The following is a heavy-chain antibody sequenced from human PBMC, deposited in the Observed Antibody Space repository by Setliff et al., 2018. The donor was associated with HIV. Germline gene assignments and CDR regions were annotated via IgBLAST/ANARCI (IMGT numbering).Heavy chain of an antibody. D-gene: IGHD1-1*01. V-gene: IGHV1-18*01. J-gene: IGHJ5*02. Sequence: SVKVSCKISGYIFSHYGVTWVRQAPGQGLEYMGYISGYTGITHYAQSFQGRVTMTTDPSKYTAYMELRSLKYDDTAVCYCARDAGTGGPGRWVDPWGQGTMVTVSS. CDR1: GYIFSHYG. CDR3: ARDAGTGGPGRWVDP. CDR2: ISGYTGIT.